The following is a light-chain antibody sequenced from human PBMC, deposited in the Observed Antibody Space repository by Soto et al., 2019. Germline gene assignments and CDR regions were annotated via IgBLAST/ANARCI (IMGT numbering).Light chain of an antibody. CDR2: EVS. CDR3: SSFTTTTTV. V-gene: IGLV2-14*01. J-gene: IGLJ2*01. CDR1: SSDLGDFKY. Sequence: QSVLTQPASVSGSPGQSITISCTGTSSDLGDFKYVSWYQHHPCKAPKLMILEVSKRPSGVSSRFSGSKSGNTASLTISGLQAEDEADYYCSSFTTTTTVFGGGTKVTVL.